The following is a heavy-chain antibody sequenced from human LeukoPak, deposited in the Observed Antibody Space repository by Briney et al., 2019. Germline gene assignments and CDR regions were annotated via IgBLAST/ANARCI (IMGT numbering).Heavy chain of an antibody. D-gene: IGHD3-22*01. J-gene: IGHJ4*02. Sequence: PGGSLRLSCTASGFTFGDYAMSWVRQAPGKGLEWVGFIRSKAYGGTTEYAASVKGRFTISRDDSKSIAYLQMNSLKTEDTAVYYCTRVGSSGYYLSSFDYWGQGTLVTVSS. CDR3: TRVGSSGYYLSSFDY. CDR2: IRSKAYGGTT. V-gene: IGHV3-49*04. CDR1: GFTFGDYA.